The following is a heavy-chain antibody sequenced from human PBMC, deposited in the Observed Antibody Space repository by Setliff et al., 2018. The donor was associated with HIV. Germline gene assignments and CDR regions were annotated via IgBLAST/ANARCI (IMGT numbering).Heavy chain of an antibody. CDR2: IFYTGST. CDR1: GGSMNSHY. J-gene: IGHJ4*02. D-gene: IGHD2-21*01. V-gene: IGHV4-59*11. CDR3: TRDLTGFGSIFKY. Sequence: SETLSLTCSVFGGSMNSHYWSWIRQPPGKGLEWIGYIFYTGSTNYNPSLKSRVTISVDTSKNQFSLKMTSVTAADTAVYYCTRDLTGFGSIFKYWGQGTLVTVSS.